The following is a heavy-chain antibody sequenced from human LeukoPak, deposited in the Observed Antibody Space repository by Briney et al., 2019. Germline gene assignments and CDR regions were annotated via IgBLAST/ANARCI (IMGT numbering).Heavy chain of an antibody. J-gene: IGHJ4*02. Sequence: GGSLRLSCAASGFTFNAYWMSWVRQAPGKGLEWVANIKQDGSERYYVDSVKGRFTISRDNAKNSLYLQMNSLRAEDTAVYYCARDGWPFDSWGQGTLVTVSS. D-gene: IGHD6-19*01. CDR3: ARDGWPFDS. CDR2: IKQDGSER. CDR1: GFTFNAYW. V-gene: IGHV3-7*04.